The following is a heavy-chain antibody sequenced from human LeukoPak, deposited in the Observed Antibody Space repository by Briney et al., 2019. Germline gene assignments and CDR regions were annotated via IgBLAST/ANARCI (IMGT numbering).Heavy chain of an antibody. J-gene: IGHJ3*01. CDR3: AKIYRAHGDYHSFDV. CDR1: GFTVSSNY. Sequence: GGSLRLSCAASGFTVSSNYMSWVRQAPGKGLEWVSAISGSGGRTNYADSVKDRFTISRDNSKNTLYLQMNSLRAEDTAVFYCAKIYRAHGDYHSFDVWGQGTMVTVSS. V-gene: IGHV3-23*01. D-gene: IGHD4-17*01. CDR2: ISGSGGRT.